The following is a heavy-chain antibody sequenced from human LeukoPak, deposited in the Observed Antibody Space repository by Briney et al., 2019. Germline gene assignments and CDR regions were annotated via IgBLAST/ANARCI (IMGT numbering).Heavy chain of an antibody. D-gene: IGHD1-26*01. Sequence: GGSLRLSCEASGVTVNSNYMSWVRQAPGKGLGWVSVISSGGTTYYADSVKGRFTISRDNSKSTLYLQMNSLRAEDTALYYCARGGEIVGDIRSVFDIWGPGTLVTVSS. V-gene: IGHV3-53*01. CDR1: GVTVNSNY. J-gene: IGHJ3*02. CDR3: ARGGEIVGDIRSVFDI. CDR2: ISSGGTT.